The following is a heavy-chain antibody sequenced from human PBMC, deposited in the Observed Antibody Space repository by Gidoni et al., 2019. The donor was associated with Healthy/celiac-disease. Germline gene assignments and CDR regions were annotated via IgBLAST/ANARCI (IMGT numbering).Heavy chain of an antibody. Sequence: QVQLQESGPGLVKPSETLSLTCTVSGGSISSYYWSWLRQPAGKGLEWIGRIYTRGSTNYNPSLKSRVTMSVDTSKNQFSLKLSSVTAADTAVYYCARGGCSGGSCYSGYYYYGMDVWGQGTTVTVSS. CDR1: GGSISSYY. J-gene: IGHJ6*02. CDR3: ARGGCSGGSCYSGYYYYGMDV. CDR2: IYTRGST. V-gene: IGHV4-4*07. D-gene: IGHD2-15*01.